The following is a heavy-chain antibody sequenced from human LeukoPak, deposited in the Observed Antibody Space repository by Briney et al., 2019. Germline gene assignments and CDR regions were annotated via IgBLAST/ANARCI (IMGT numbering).Heavy chain of an antibody. CDR2: INPSGGST. J-gene: IGHJ4*02. V-gene: IGHV1-46*01. CDR3: ARSTAAAVQGHYQGLGYYFDY. Sequence: GASLKVSCKASGYTFTSYYMHWVRQAPGQGLEWMGIINPSGGSTSYAQKFQGRVTMTRDTSTSTVYMELSSLRSEDTAVYYCARSTAAAVQGHYQGLGYYFDYWGQGTLVTVSS. CDR1: GYTFTSYY. D-gene: IGHD6-13*01.